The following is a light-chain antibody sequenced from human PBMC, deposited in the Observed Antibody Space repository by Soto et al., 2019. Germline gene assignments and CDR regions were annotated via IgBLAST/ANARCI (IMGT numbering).Light chain of an antibody. CDR2: GAS. CDR1: QSVSSN. J-gene: IGKJ1*01. CDR3: PQNSNWPQWT. V-gene: IGKV3-15*01. Sequence: EIVMTQSPATLSVSPGERATLSCRASQSVSSNLAWYQQKPGQAPRLLIYGASTRATDIPARFTGSGSGTEITLTISSLQSEDFAVYSCPQNSNWPQWTFGQGTKVEIK.